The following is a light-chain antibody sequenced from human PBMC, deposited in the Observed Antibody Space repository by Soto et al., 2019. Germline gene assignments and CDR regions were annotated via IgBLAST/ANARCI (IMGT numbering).Light chain of an antibody. CDR1: QRITTY. CDR2: TSG. V-gene: IGKV1-39*01. CDR3: QQTYSTPYT. Sequence: IHMTQSPSSQSASVGDRITVTCRASQRITTYVNWYQLKPGEAPKLLISTSGTLQRGVPSRFSGSGSGTDFTLTISGLQPADFATYFCQQTYSTPYTFGQGTRLEIK. J-gene: IGKJ2*01.